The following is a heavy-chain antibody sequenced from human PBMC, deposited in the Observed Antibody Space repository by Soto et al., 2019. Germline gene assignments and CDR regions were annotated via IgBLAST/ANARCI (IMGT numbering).Heavy chain of an antibody. CDR3: ARGLGHDAFDI. CDR2: ISAYNGNT. J-gene: IGHJ3*02. CDR1: GYTFTSYY. Sequence: ASVKVSWKASGYTFTSYYMHWVRQAPGQGLEWMGWISAYNGNTNYAQRLQGRVTMTTDTSTNTAYMELRSLRSDDTAVYYCARGLGHDAFDIWGQGTMVTVSS. V-gene: IGHV1-18*04.